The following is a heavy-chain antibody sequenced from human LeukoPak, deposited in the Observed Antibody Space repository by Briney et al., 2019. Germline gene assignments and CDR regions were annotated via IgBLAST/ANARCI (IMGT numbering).Heavy chain of an antibody. V-gene: IGHV1-8*01. J-gene: IGHJ4*02. CDR2: MNPNGIAA. CDR1: GYLFSIYD. CDR3: ARGRLSTL. D-gene: IGHD2-2*01. Sequence: ASVKVSCKASGYLFSIYDVNWVRQAAGQGLEWLGWMNPNGIAAGYSQKFQDRVTLTMDTSTSTAYLELSSLRSEDTAVYYCARGRLSTLWGQGTLVTVSS.